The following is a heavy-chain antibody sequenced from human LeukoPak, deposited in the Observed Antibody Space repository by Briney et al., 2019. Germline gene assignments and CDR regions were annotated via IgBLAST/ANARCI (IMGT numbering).Heavy chain of an antibody. Sequence: ASVKVSCKASGYTFTSYYMHWVRRAPGQGLEWMGIINPNDGSTRYAQKVQGRVSMTRDTSTSTVYMELSSLRSEDTAVYFCARQLYVSGSYYAPMDVWGKGTTVTISS. CDR2: INPNDGST. D-gene: IGHD3-10*01. V-gene: IGHV1-46*01. CDR3: ARQLYVSGSYYAPMDV. J-gene: IGHJ6*03. CDR1: GYTFTSYY.